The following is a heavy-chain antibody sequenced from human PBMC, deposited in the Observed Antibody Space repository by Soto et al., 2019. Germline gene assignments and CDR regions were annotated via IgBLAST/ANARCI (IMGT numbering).Heavy chain of an antibody. CDR2: INGDGSGT. CDR3: ARGIFGSGTANDY. J-gene: IGHJ4*02. D-gene: IGHD3-10*01. V-gene: IGHV3-74*01. CDR1: GFTFSGSW. Sequence: EVQLVESGGGLVQPGGSLRLSCAASGFTFSGSWMHWVRQAPGKGLVWVSRINGDGSGTSYADFVKGRFTISRDDAKNTLFLQMNGLRAEDTAVYYCARGIFGSGTANDYWGPGTLVPVSS.